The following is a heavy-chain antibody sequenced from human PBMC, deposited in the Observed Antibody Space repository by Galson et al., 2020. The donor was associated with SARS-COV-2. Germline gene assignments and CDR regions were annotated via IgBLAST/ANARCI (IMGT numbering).Heavy chain of an antibody. CDR3: ARDRGGGPSYFDY. D-gene: IGHD2-15*01. J-gene: IGHJ4*02. CDR2: ISYDGSNK. Sequence: GGSLRLSCAASGFTFSSYAMHWVRQAPGKGLEWVAVISYDGSNKYYADSVKGRFTISRDNSKNTLYLQMNSLRAEDTAVYYCARDRGGGPSYFDYWGQGTLVTVSS. CDR1: GFTFSSYA. V-gene: IGHV3-30-3*01.